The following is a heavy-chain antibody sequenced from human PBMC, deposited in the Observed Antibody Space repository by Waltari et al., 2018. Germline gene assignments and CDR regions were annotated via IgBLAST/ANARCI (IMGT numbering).Heavy chain of an antibody. CDR3: ARLVLLWLRESGNFDY. D-gene: IGHD3-10*01. Sequence: QVQLQESGPGLVKPSETLSLTCAVSGYSISSGYYWGWIRQPPGKGLEWIGSIYHSGSTYDNPSLKSRVTISVDTPKNQFSLKLSTVTAADTAVYYCARLVLLWLRESGNFDYWGQGTLVTVSS. CDR1: GYSISSGYY. CDR2: IYHSGST. J-gene: IGHJ4*02. V-gene: IGHV4-38-2*01.